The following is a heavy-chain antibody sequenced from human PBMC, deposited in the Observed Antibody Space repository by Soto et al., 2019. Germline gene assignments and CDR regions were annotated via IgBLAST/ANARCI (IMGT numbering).Heavy chain of an antibody. Sequence: ASVKVSCKASGYTFTGYYVLWVRQAPGQGPECMGWINPYTGGTNYAQKFQGRVTITRDTSASTAYMELSSLRSEDTAVYYCARDPGHMVRGVITPVNWFDPWGQGTLVTVSS. D-gene: IGHD3-10*01. J-gene: IGHJ5*02. CDR2: INPYTGGT. CDR3: ARDPGHMVRGVITPVNWFDP. CDR1: GYTFTGYY. V-gene: IGHV1-2*02.